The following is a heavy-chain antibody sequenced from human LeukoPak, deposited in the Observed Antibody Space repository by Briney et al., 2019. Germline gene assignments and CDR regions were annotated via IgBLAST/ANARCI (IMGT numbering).Heavy chain of an antibody. J-gene: IGHJ4*02. V-gene: IGHV3-23*01. CDR1: GFTVSFYA. D-gene: IGHD6-25*01. CDR3: ARESSGHYFDY. CDR2: IAGGGSST. Sequence: PGGSLRLSCAASGFTVSFYAMSWVRQAPGKGLEWVSVIAGGGSSTCYADSVKGRFTISRDNSKNTLYLQMNTLRVEDTAVYYCARESSGHYFDYWGQGTLVTVSS.